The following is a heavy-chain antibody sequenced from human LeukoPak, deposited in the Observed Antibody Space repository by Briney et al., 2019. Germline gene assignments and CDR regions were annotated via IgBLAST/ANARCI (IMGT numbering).Heavy chain of an antibody. CDR3: GRSSRPLDCFDY. D-gene: IGHD2-2*01. CDR2: INPNSGVT. Sequence: ASVKVSCKASGHTFTGYYIHWLRQAPGQGLEWLGRINPNSGVTSYAQAFQDRVTLTRDPSISTAYIELSSLTSDDTAVYYCGRSSRPLDCFDYWGQGTLVTVSS. J-gene: IGHJ4*02. V-gene: IGHV1-2*06. CDR1: GHTFTGYY.